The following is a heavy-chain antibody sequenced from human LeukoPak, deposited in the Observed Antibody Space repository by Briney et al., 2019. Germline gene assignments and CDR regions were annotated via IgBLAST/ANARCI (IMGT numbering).Heavy chain of an antibody. V-gene: IGHV1-69*13. CDR2: IIPIFGTA. D-gene: IGHD3-22*01. CDR1: GGTFSSYA. J-gene: IGHJ4*02. CDR3: AREGLSTYYYDSSGYYPFDY. Sequence: SVKVSCKASGGTFSSYAISWVRQAPGQGLEWMGGIIPIFGTANYAQKFQGRVTITADESTSTAYMELSSLRSEDTAVYYCAREGLSTYYYDSSGYYPFDYWGQGTLVTVSS.